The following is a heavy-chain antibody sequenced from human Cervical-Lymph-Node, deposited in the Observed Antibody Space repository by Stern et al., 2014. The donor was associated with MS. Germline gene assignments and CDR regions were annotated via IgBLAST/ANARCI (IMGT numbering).Heavy chain of an antibody. V-gene: IGHV5-51*01. CDR2: IYPPDSNT. CDR1: GYTFTNNW. CDR3: ARQGCGSTSCHSIDY. D-gene: IGHD2-2*02. Sequence: VQLVESGAEVKKPGESLKLSCKGSGYTFTNNWIAWVRQMPGKGLECMGIIYPPDSNTRYSPSFQGPVTISVDQYTNTAYLQWSSLTASDSAMYYCARQGCGSTSCHSIDYWGQGTLITVSS. J-gene: IGHJ4*02.